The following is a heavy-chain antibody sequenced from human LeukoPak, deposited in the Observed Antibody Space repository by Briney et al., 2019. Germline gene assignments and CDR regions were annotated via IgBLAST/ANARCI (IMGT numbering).Heavy chain of an antibody. CDR2: MNPNSGNT. V-gene: IGHV1-8*01. D-gene: IGHD2-2*01. CDR3: ARDGWGPAAIEIFKYNWFDP. J-gene: IGHJ5*02. CDR1: GYTFTSYD. Sequence: ASVKVSCKASGYTFTSYDINWVRQATGQGLEWMGWMNPNSGNTGYAQKFQGRVTMTRNTSISTAYMELSSLRSEDTAVYYCARDGWGPAAIEIFKYNWFDPWGQGTLVTVSS.